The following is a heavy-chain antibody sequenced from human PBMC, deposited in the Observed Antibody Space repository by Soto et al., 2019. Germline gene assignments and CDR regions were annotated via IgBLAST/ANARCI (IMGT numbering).Heavy chain of an antibody. V-gene: IGHV3-23*01. CDR3: AKAVDYYGSGSYFDY. D-gene: IGHD3-10*01. CDR2: ISGSGRST. Sequence: EVLLLESGGGLVQPGGSLRLSCAASGFTFSSYAMSWVRQAPGKGLEWVSAISGSGRSTYYADSVKSRFTISRDNSKNTLYLQMNSLRAEDTTVYYCAKAVDYYGSGSYFDYWGQGTLVTVSS. CDR1: GFTFSSYA. J-gene: IGHJ4*02.